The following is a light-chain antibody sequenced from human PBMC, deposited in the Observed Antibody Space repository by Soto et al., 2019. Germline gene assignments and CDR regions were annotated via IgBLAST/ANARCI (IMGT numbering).Light chain of an antibody. CDR3: QHDGGSPQMYN. CDR1: QSITNNY. J-gene: IGKJ2*01. Sequence: EIVLTQSPGTLSLSPGERATLSCRASQSITNNYLPWYQQKSGQAPRLLFYGASNRATGIPYRFTGSGSGTDFTLTISRREPEDFAVYYGQHDGGSPQMYNFGQRTKLEIK. V-gene: IGKV3-20*01. CDR2: GAS.